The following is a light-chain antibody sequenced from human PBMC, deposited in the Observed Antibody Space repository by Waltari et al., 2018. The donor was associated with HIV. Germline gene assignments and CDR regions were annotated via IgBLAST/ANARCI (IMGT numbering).Light chain of an antibody. CDR2: LSS. V-gene: IGKV1-39*01. CDR1: QHINMY. CDR3: QQTNSVPFI. J-gene: IGKJ4*01. Sequence: DIQMTQSPSSLSTFVRGKVTITCRASQHINMYLYWYQHKPWKAPTLLISLSSILQSGVPSRFSGSGAGKQFVLSIDGLQPEDSATYFCQQTNSVPFIFGGGTKVQI.